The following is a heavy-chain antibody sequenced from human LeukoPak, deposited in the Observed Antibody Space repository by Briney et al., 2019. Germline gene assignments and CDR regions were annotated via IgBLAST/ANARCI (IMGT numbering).Heavy chain of an antibody. J-gene: IGHJ4*02. CDR2: IIPIFGTA. Sequence: ASVKVSCKASGGTFSSYAISWVRQAPGQGLEWMRGIIPIFGTANYAQKFQGRVTITTDESTSTAYMELSSLRSEDTAVYYCATSRDGYNLFDYWGQGTLVTVSS. D-gene: IGHD5-24*01. V-gene: IGHV1-69*05. CDR3: ATSRDGYNLFDY. CDR1: GGTFSSYA.